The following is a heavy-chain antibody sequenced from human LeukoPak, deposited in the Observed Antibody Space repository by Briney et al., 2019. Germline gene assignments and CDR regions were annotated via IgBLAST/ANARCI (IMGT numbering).Heavy chain of an antibody. Sequence: PSETLSLTCTVSGGTISSYYWNWLRQPPGKALEWVGYIHYSGSTKYSPSLKSRVTISVDTSKNHFSLKLSSVTAADTAVYYCARWYSSGWAFDYWGQGTLVTVSS. CDR1: GGTISSYY. CDR2: IHYSGST. D-gene: IGHD6-19*01. J-gene: IGHJ4*02. CDR3: ARWYSSGWAFDY. V-gene: IGHV4-59*08.